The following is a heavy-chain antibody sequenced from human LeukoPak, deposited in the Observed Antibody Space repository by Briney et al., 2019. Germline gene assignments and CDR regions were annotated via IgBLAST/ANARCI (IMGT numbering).Heavy chain of an antibody. CDR3: ASPNSMAGTHYFHY. J-gene: IGHJ4*02. CDR2: IWYDGSIK. V-gene: IGHV3-33*01. CDR1: GFTFNTYG. Sequence: GGSLRLSCAAYGFTFNTYGMNWVRQAPGKGLEWVAVIWYDGSIKYYPDSVKGRFTASRDNSKSTLYLQMDSLRAEDTAVYYCASPNSMAGTHYFHYWGQGTLVTVSS. D-gene: IGHD6-19*01.